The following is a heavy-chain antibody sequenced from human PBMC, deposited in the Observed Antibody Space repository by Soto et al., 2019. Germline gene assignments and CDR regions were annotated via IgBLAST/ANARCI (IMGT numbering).Heavy chain of an antibody. CDR2: IIPIFGTA. D-gene: IGHD3-10*01. J-gene: IGHJ6*02. CDR3: ARGWFGESLGVYYGMDV. Sequence: QVQLVQSGAEVKKPGSSVKVSCKASGGTFSSYAISWVRQAPGQGLEWMGGIIPIFGTANYAQKFQGRVTITADNSTSTAYMELSSMRSEDTAVYYCARGWFGESLGVYYGMDVWGQGTTVTVCS. CDR1: GGTFSSYA. V-gene: IGHV1-69*06.